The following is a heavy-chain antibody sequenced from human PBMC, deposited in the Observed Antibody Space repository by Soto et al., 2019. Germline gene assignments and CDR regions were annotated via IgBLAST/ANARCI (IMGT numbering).Heavy chain of an antibody. CDR3: ARAQQWLRFLEWSLPDGGMDV. J-gene: IGHJ6*02. Sequence: ASVKVSCKASGYTFTGYYMHWVRQAPGQGLEWMGWISAYNGNTNYAQKLQGRVTMTTDTSTSTAYMELRSLRSDDTAVYYCARAQQWLRFLEWSLPDGGMDVWGQGTTVTVSS. D-gene: IGHD3-3*01. CDR1: GYTFTGYY. CDR2: ISAYNGNT. V-gene: IGHV1-18*04.